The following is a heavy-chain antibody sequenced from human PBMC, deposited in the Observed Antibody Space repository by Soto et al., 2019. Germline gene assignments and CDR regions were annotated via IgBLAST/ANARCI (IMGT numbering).Heavy chain of an antibody. CDR2: SRDKGQGYNT. D-gene: IGHD3-22*01. CDR1: GLSLKDHY. CDR3: VRATDFSDSSGYTRCFDH. V-gene: IGHV3-72*01. Sequence: PXVCLRLSCAGSGLSLKDHYIAWVCQHPGNGLEWLGRSRDKGQGYNTASAASVKGRSTTSRDESKNSVYVQMNSLRTEDTAVYYCVRATDFSDSSGYTRCFDHWGQGTLVTVSS. J-gene: IGHJ5*02.